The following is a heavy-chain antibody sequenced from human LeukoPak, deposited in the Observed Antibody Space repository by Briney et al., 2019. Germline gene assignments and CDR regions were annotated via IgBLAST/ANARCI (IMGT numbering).Heavy chain of an antibody. J-gene: IGHJ6*03. CDR2: INSDGNTV. V-gene: IGHV3-48*03. CDR3: ARDKRQVVTAIRYMDV. Sequence: GGSLRLSCAASGFTFSSYEMNWVRQAPGKWLEWVSYINSDGNTVYYADSVKGRFTISRDNAKNSLFLQMNSLRAEDTAVYYCARDKRQVVTAIRYMDVWGKGTTVTVSS. D-gene: IGHD2-21*02. CDR1: GFTFSSYE.